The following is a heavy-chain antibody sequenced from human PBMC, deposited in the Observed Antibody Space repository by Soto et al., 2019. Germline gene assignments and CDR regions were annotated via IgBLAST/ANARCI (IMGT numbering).Heavy chain of an antibody. V-gene: IGHV3-23*01. Sequence: SLRISCAASGFTFRRYTTNCVRQAPGKGLECVSAISGSGVSTYYADSVKGRFTMSRDNSKNTLYLQMNSLRAEDTAVYYCAKEHTVITAGYFDYWGQGSLVTLS. CDR1: GFTFRRYT. CDR3: AKEHTVITAGYFDY. D-gene: IGHD3-22*01. J-gene: IGHJ4*02. CDR2: ISGSGVST.